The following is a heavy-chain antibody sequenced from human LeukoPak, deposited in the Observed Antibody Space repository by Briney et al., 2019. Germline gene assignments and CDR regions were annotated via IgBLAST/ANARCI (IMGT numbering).Heavy chain of an antibody. CDR1: GYTFTNYY. Sequence: ASVKVSCKASGYTFTNYYIHWVRQAPGQGLEWMGLINPSGDSATYAQKFQGRVTMTRDTSTRTVYMDLSSLISDDTAVYYCARVPITVSNSGRGWFDPWGQGTLVTVSS. D-gene: IGHD6-19*01. CDR2: INPSGDSA. V-gene: IGHV1-46*01. J-gene: IGHJ5*02. CDR3: ARVPITVSNSGRGWFDP.